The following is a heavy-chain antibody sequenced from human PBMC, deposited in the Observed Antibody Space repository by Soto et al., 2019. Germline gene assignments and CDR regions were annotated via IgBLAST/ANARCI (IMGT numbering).Heavy chain of an antibody. CDR1: WDSVCSNTAA. CDR3: ARGVAGSGFDL. D-gene: IGHD6-19*01. J-gene: IGHJ4*02. Sequence: SQPLSLTCAISWDSVCSNTAAWNWIRSSPSRGLEWLGRTYYRSNWRHDYAVSVRSRITVNPDTSKNHFSLQLNSVTPDDTAVYYCARGVAGSGFDLWGQGTLVTVSS. V-gene: IGHV6-1*01. CDR2: TYYRSNWRH.